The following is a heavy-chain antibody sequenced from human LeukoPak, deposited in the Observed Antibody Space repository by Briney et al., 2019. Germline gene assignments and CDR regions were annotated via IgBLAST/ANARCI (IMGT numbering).Heavy chain of an antibody. D-gene: IGHD2-21*02. J-gene: IGHJ4*02. CDR2: IYYSGST. V-gene: IGHV4-31*03. CDR1: GGSISSGGYY. Sequence: SETLSLTCTVSGGSISSGGYYWSWIRQHPGKGLEWIGYIYYSGSTYYNPSLKSRVTISVDTSKNQFSLKLSSVTAADTAVYYCAMGGGDYVAFFDYWGQGTLVTVSS. CDR3: AMGGGDYVAFFDY.